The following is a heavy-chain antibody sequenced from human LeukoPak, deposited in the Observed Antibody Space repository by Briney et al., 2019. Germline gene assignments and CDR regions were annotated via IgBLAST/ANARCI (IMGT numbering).Heavy chain of an antibody. CDR1: GDRVSINRAS. V-gene: IGHV6-1*01. J-gene: IGHJ5*02. CDR2: TYYKSKWYT. Sequence: SQTLSLTCASPGDRVSINRASRNWFRQSPSRGLEWLGRTYYKSKWYTDYAVTVKSRITVKPDTSKNQFPLHLRSVTPEETAVYCCARQGFRRFDPWGQGSLVTVSS. CDR3: ARQGFRRFDP. D-gene: IGHD3-3*01.